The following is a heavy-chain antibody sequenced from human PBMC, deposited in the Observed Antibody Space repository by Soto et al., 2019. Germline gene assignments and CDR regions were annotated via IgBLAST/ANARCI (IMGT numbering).Heavy chain of an antibody. CDR3: ARGPPDCSGGSCYPIFDY. CDR2: INHSGST. J-gene: IGHJ4*02. Sequence: SETLSLTCAVYGGSFSGYYWSWIRQPPGKGLEWIGEINHSGSTNYNPSLKSRVTISVDTSKNQFSLKLSSVTAADTAVYYCARGPPDCSGGSCYPIFDYWGQGTLVTVSS. V-gene: IGHV4-34*01. D-gene: IGHD2-15*01. CDR1: GGSFSGYY.